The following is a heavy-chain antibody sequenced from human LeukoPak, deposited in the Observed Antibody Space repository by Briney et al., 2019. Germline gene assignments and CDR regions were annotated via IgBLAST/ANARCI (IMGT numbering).Heavy chain of an antibody. Sequence: GGSLRLSCAASGFTFSSYAMHWVRQAPGKGLEWVAVISYDGSNKYYADSVKGRFTISRDNSKNTLYLRMNSLRAEDTAVYYCAREHGPVDYWGQGTLVTVSS. J-gene: IGHJ4*02. CDR3: AREHGPVDY. CDR2: ISYDGSNK. D-gene: IGHD5-24*01. CDR1: GFTFSSYA. V-gene: IGHV3-30-3*01.